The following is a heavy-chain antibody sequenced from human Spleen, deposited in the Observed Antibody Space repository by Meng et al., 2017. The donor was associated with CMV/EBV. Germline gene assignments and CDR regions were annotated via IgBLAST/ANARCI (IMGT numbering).Heavy chain of an antibody. D-gene: IGHD2-2*02. V-gene: IGHV3-7*01. Sequence: GGSLRLSCASSGFTFSSSWMGWARQAPGKGLEWVANIREDGSSKYYADPVKGRFTISRDNAKNSLYLQMSSLRAEDTAMYYCARAGLGYCSVTSCYNDYWGQGTLVTVSS. CDR1: GFTFSSSW. CDR2: IREDGSSK. J-gene: IGHJ4*02. CDR3: ARAGLGYCSVTSCYNDY.